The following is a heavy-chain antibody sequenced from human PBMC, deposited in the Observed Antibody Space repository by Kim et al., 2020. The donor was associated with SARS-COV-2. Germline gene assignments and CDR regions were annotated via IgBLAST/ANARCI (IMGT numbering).Heavy chain of an antibody. Sequence: ASVKVSCRASGYSFSTYAVHWVRQAPGERLEWMAWINTGNGIATYSRNFQGRLTVTRDTSARTAYMELTSLTSDDTAVYYCARGPWEAVAGLDYWGQGTLVTVSS. CDR2: INTGNGIA. J-gene: IGHJ4*01. V-gene: IGHV1-3*04. CDR3: ARGPWEAVAGLDY. CDR1: GYSFSTYA. D-gene: IGHD6-19*01.